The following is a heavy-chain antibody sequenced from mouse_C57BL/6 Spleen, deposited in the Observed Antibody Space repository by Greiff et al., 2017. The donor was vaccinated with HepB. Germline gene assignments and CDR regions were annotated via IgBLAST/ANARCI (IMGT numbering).Heavy chain of an antibody. Sequence: VMLVESGAELVKPGASVKISCKASGYTFTDYYINWVKQRPGQGLEWIGKIGPGSGSTYYNEKFKGKATLTADKSSSTAYMQLSSLTSEDSAVYFCAREGIYYYGSSPYFDYWGQGTTLTVSS. J-gene: IGHJ2*01. CDR3: AREGIYYYGSSPYFDY. D-gene: IGHD1-1*01. CDR2: IGPGSGST. CDR1: GYTFTDYY. V-gene: IGHV1-77*01.